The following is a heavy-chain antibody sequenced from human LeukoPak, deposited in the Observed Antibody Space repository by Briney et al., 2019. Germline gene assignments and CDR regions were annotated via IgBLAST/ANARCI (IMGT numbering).Heavy chain of an antibody. CDR2: IDPSDSYT. Sequence: GESLKISCKGSGYSFTSYWISWVRQMPGKGLEWMGRIDPSDSYTNYSPSFQGHVTISADKSISTAYLQWSSLKASDTAIYYCGGRFDQLAAQGDYWGQGTLVTVSS. D-gene: IGHD6-6*01. J-gene: IGHJ4*02. CDR1: GYSFTSYW. V-gene: IGHV5-10-1*01. CDR3: GGRFDQLAAQGDY.